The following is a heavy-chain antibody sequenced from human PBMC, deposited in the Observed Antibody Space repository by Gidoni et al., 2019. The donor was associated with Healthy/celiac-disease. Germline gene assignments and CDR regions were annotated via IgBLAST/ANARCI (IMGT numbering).Heavy chain of an antibody. CDR1: GGSISSYY. CDR2: IYTSGST. J-gene: IGHJ3*02. V-gene: IGHV4-4*07. D-gene: IGHD3-22*01. Sequence: QVQLQESGPGLVKPSETLSLTCTVSGGSISSYYWSWIRQPAGKGLEWIGRIYTSGSTNYNPSLKSRVTMSVDTSKNQFSLKLSSVTAADTAVYYCARSDLNYYDSSGYSPPGAFDIWGQGTMVTVSS. CDR3: ARSDLNYYDSSGYSPPGAFDI.